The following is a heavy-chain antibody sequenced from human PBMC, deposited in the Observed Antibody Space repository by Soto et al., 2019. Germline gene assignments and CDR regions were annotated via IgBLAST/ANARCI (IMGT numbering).Heavy chain of an antibody. CDR3: ARDGRSSSHYYYYDMDV. J-gene: IGHJ6*02. CDR2: IYYSGST. V-gene: IGHV4-31*03. D-gene: IGHD6-13*01. Sequence: SETLSLTCTVSGGSISSGGYYWSWIRQHPGKGLEWIGYIYYSGSTYYNPSLKSRVTISVDTSKNQFSLKLSSVTAADTAVYYCARDGRSSSHYYYYDMDVWGQGTTVAVSS. CDR1: GGSISSGGYY.